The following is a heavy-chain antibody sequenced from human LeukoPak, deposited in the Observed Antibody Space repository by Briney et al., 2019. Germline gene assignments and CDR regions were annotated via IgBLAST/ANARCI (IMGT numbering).Heavy chain of an antibody. Sequence: PGGSLRLSCAASGFTDSSNYMSWVRQAPGKGLEWVSVIYSGGSTYYADSVKGRFTISRDNSKNALYLQMNSLRAEDTAVYYCAGDVGATGRFDYWGQGTLVTVSS. CDR2: IYSGGST. V-gene: IGHV3-53*01. CDR1: GFTDSSNY. J-gene: IGHJ4*02. CDR3: AGDVGATGRFDY. D-gene: IGHD1-26*01.